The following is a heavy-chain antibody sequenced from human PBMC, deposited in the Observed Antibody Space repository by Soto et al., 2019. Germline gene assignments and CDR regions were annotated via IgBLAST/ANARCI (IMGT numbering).Heavy chain of an antibody. D-gene: IGHD6-13*01. V-gene: IGHV4-31*03. Sequence: PSETLSLTCTVSGGSISSGGYYWSWIRQHPGKGLEWIGYIYYSGSTYYNPSLKSRVTISVDTSKNQFSLKLSSVTAADTAVYYCARGVAAGGTWFDPWGQGTLVTVS. J-gene: IGHJ5*02. CDR3: ARGVAAGGTWFDP. CDR2: IYYSGST. CDR1: GGSISSGGYY.